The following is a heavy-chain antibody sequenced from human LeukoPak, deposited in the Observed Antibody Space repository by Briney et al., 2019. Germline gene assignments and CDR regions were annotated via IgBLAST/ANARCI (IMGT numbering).Heavy chain of an antibody. V-gene: IGHV3-20*04. J-gene: IGHJ4*02. D-gene: IGHD5-18*01. Sequence: GGSLILSCAASGFTFDDYGMSWFRQAPGKGLEWVSGINWNGGSTGYADSVKGRFTISRDNAKNSLYLQMNSLRAEDTALYYCARGRGYSYGYSDHWGQGTLVTVSS. CDR2: INWNGGST. CDR3: ARGRGYSYGYSDH. CDR1: GFTFDDYG.